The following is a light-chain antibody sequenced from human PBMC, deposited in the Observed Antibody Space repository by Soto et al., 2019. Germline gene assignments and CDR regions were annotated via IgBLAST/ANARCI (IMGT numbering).Light chain of an antibody. CDR3: SSYTSSSLYV. J-gene: IGLJ1*01. CDR1: SSDVGGYNY. Sequence: QSALTQPASVSGSPGQSITISCTGTSSDVGGYNYVSWYQQHPGKAPKLMIYEVSNRPSGVSNRFSGSKSGNTASLTISGLKAEDEADYYCSSYTSSSLYVFGTVPKLTVL. V-gene: IGLV2-14*01. CDR2: EVS.